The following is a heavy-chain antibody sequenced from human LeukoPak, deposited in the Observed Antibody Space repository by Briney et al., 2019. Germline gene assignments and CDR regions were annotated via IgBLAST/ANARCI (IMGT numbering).Heavy chain of an antibody. D-gene: IGHD1-26*01. CDR1: GFTFGDYA. CDR2: IRSKAYGGTT. V-gene: IGHV3-49*04. Sequence: PGGSLRLFCTASGFTFGDYAMRWVRQAPGKGLEWVGFIRSKAYGGTTEYAASVKGRFTISRDDSKSIAYLQMNSLKTEDTAVYYCTRDNYYGATFFDYWGQGTLVTVSS. J-gene: IGHJ4*02. CDR3: TRDNYYGATFFDY.